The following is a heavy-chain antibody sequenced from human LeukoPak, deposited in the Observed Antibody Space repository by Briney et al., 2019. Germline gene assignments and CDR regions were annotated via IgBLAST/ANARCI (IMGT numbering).Heavy chain of an antibody. CDR2: IWYDGSNK. J-gene: IGHJ4*02. D-gene: IGHD6-13*01. CDR3: ARDRRLGIAAAGTTYGY. V-gene: IGHV3-33*01. Sequence: GGSLRLSCAASGFTFSSYGMHWVRQAPGKGPEWVAVIWYDGSNKYYADSVKGRFTISRDNSKNTLYLQMNSLRAEDTAVYYCARDRRLGIAAAGTTYGYWGQGTLVTVSS. CDR1: GFTFSSYG.